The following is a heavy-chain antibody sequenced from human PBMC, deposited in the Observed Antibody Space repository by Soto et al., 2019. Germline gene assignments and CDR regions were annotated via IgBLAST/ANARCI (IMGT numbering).Heavy chain of an antibody. CDR2: ISGSGGST. Sequence: GGSLRLSCAASGFTFSSYAMSWVRQAPGKGLEWVSAISGSGGSTYYADSVKGRFTISRDNSKNTLYLQMNSLRAEDTAVYYCANYCSSTSCPVGARYYFDYWGHGTLVAVSS. V-gene: IGHV3-23*01. J-gene: IGHJ4*01. D-gene: IGHD2-2*01. CDR1: GFTFSSYA. CDR3: ANYCSSTSCPVGARYYFDY.